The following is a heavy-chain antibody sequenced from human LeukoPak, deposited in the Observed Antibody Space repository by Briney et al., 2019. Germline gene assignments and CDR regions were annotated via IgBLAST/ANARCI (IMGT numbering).Heavy chain of an antibody. D-gene: IGHD6-13*01. CDR2: IYYSGST. V-gene: IGHV4-59*01. CDR1: GGSISSYY. CDR3: ARSRGYFDY. J-gene: IGHJ4*02. Sequence: SETLSLTCTVSGGSISSYYWSWTRQPPGKGLEWIGYIYYSGSTNYNPSLKSRVTISVDTSKNQFSLELSSVTAADTALYYCARSRGYFDYWGQGALVTVSS.